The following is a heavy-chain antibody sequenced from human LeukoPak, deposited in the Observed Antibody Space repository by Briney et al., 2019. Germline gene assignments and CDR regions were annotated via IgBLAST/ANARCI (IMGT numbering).Heavy chain of an antibody. CDR1: GFTFSSYG. CDR2: IRYDGSNK. V-gene: IGHV3-30*02. Sequence: GGSLRLSCAASGFTFSSYGMHWVRQAPGKGLEWVAFIRYDGSNKYYADSVKGRFTISRDSSKNTLYLQMNSLRAEDTAVYYCAKDRGGYSYGYFDYWGQGTLVTVSS. J-gene: IGHJ4*02. D-gene: IGHD5-18*01. CDR3: AKDRGGYSYGYFDY.